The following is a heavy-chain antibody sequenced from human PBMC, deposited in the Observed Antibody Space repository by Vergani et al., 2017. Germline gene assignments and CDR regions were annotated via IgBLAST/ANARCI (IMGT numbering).Heavy chain of an antibody. CDR2: ISSSSSYI. CDR3: GGEEEPDIVLMVYATMDV. V-gene: IGHV3-21*01. J-gene: IGHJ6*02. D-gene: IGHD2-8*01. CDR1: GFTFSSYS. Sequence: EVQLVESGGGLVKPGGSLRLSCAASGFTFSSYSMNWVRQAPGKGLEWVSSISSSSSYIYYADSVKGRFTISRDNAKNSLYLQMNSLRAEDTAVYYCGGEEEPDIVLMVYATMDVWGQGTTVTVSS.